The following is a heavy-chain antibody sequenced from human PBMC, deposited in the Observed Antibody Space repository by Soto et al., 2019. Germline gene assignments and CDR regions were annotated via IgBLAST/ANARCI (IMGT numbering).Heavy chain of an antibody. V-gene: IGHV3-48*03. Sequence: QTGGSLRLSCAASGFTFSSYEMNWVRQAPGKGLEWVSYISSSGSTIYYADSVKGRFTISRDNAKNSLYLQMNSLRAEDTAVYYCARVAIFDYYYYGMDVWGQGTTVTVSS. CDR2: ISSSGSTI. CDR3: ARVAIFDYYYYGMDV. CDR1: GFTFSSYE. D-gene: IGHD3-9*01. J-gene: IGHJ6*02.